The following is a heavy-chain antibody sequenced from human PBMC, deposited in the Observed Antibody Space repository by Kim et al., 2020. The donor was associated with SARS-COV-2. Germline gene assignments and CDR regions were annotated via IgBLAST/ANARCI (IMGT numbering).Heavy chain of an antibody. V-gene: IGHV3-23*01. CDR2: ISGSGGST. J-gene: IGHJ4*02. CDR1: GFTFSSYA. Sequence: GGSLRLSCAASGFTFSSYAMSWVRQAPGKGLEWVSAISGSGGSTYYADSVKGRFTISRDNSKNTLYLQMNSLRAEDTAVYYCAKDATHTMIVVVVLPDYWGQGTLVTVSS. CDR3: AKDATHTMIVVVVLPDY. D-gene: IGHD3-22*01.